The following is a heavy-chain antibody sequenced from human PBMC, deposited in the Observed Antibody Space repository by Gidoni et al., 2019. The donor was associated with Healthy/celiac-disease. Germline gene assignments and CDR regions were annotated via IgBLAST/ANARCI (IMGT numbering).Heavy chain of an antibody. J-gene: IGHJ5*02. Sequence: QLQLQASGPGLVKPSETLSLTCTVSGGSISSSSYYWGWIRQPPGKGLDWIGSIYYRGSTYYNPSLKSRVTISVDTSKNQFSLKLSSVTAADTAVYYCARRSIAARAEFDPWGQGTLVTVSS. D-gene: IGHD6-6*01. V-gene: IGHV4-39*01. CDR2: IYYRGST. CDR1: GGSISSSSYY. CDR3: ARRSIAARAEFDP.